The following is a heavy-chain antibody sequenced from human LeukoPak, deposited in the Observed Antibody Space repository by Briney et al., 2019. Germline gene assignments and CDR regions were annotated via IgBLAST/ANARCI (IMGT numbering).Heavy chain of an antibody. CDR2: ISSSSSYI. D-gene: IGHD3-10*01. CDR3: ASMKIRSFGYGSGSPNDY. CDR1: GFTFSSYS. V-gene: IGHV3-21*01. J-gene: IGHJ4*02. Sequence: KPGGSLRLSCAASGFTFSSYSMNWVRQAPGKGLEWVSSISSSSSYIYYADSVKGRFTISRDNAKNSLYLQMNSLRAEDTSVYYCASMKIRSFGYGSGSPNDYWGQGTLVTVSS.